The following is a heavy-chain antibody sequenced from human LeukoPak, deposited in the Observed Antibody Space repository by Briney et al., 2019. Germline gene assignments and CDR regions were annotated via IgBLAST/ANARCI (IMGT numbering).Heavy chain of an antibody. J-gene: IGHJ4*02. CDR3: AGVAEQWLVGDY. V-gene: IGHV4-59*12. CDR2: IYYSGST. D-gene: IGHD6-19*01. Sequence: SETLSLTCTVSGGSISSYYWSWIRQPPGKGLEWIGYIYYSGSTNYNPSLKSRVTISVDTSKNQFSLKLSSVTAADTAVYYCAGVAEQWLVGDYWGQGTLVTVSS. CDR1: GGSISSYY.